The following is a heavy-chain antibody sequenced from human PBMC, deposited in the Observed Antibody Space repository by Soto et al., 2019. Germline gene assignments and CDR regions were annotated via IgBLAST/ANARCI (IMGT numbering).Heavy chain of an antibody. CDR1: DGSISSYY. J-gene: IGHJ6*03. Sequence: TLSLTWTVPDGSISSYYSSRIRKSPGKGLEWIGYIYYSGSTNYNPSLKRRVTISVDTSKNQFSLKLSSVTAADTAVYYCASHISNYSIRARYYYYLDVWGKGTTVTGSS. CDR2: IYYSGST. CDR3: ASHISNYSIRARYYYYLDV. D-gene: IGHD4-4*01. V-gene: IGHV4-59*08.